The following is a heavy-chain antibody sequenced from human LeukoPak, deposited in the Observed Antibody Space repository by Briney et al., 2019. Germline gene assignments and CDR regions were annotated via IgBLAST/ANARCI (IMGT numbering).Heavy chain of an antibody. CDR1: GGSFSGYD. V-gene: IGHV4-34*01. D-gene: IGHD3-10*01. J-gene: IGHJ4*02. CDR3: ARGVSDGSYFAY. Sequence: SETLSLTCDVYGGSFSGYDWHWIRQPPGKGLEWIGEINHSGSTNYNPSVKSRVTMSVDTSKNQFSLKLSSVTAADTAVYYCARGVSDGSYFAYWGQGTLVTVSS. CDR2: INHSGST.